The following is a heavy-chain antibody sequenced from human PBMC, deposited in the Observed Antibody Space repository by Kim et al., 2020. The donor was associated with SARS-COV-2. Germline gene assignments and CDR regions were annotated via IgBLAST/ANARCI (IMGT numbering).Heavy chain of an antibody. J-gene: IGHJ4*02. CDR1: GGSVSSGSYY. CDR3: ARVGGRCNILSGVTGNFDY. D-gene: IGHD3-9*01. V-gene: IGHV4-61*01. CDR2: IYYSGST. Sequence: SETLSLTCTVSGGSVSSGSYYWSWIRQPPGKGLEWIGYIYYSGSTNYNPSLKSRVTISVDTSKNQFSLKLSSVTAADTAVYYCARVGGRCNILSGVTGNFDYWGQGTLVTVSS.